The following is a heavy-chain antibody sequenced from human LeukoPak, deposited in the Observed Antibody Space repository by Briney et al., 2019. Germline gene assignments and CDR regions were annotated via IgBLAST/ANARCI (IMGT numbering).Heavy chain of an antibody. J-gene: IGHJ4*02. Sequence: GGTLRRSCAASGFRFSSYVMSWVRQAPGKGLEYVSSIDGSDGASYYADSVKGRFTISRDNSKNTLFLQMNSLRVEDTAVYYCARVDSGNYDYWGQGTLLTVSS. D-gene: IGHD1-26*01. CDR3: ARVDSGNYDY. V-gene: IGHV3-23*01. CDR2: IDGSDGAS. CDR1: GFRFSSYV.